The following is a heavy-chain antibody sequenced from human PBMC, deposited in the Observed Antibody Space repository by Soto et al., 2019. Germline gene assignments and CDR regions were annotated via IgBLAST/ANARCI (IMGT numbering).Heavy chain of an antibody. J-gene: IGHJ5*02. V-gene: IGHV4-59*12. Sequence: PSETLSLTCTVSGGSISSYYWSWVRQPPGKGLEWIGEIYHSGSTTYNPSLKSRATISVDKSENQFSLRLKSVTAADTAVYYCASVGSDYDNSGYYLPWGPGTLVTV. CDR3: ASVGSDYDNSGYYLP. CDR2: IYHSGST. CDR1: GGSISSYY. D-gene: IGHD3-22*01.